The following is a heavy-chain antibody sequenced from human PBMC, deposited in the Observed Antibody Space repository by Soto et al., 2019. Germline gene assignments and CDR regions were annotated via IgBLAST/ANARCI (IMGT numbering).Heavy chain of an antibody. J-gene: IGHJ6*02. CDR2: IDPADSET. D-gene: IGHD5-12*01. CDR3: ARLGQGGYVQGMDV. CDR1: GYSFITYW. V-gene: IGHV5-51*01. Sequence: GESLKISCKGSGYSFITYWIAWVRQTPGKGLEWMGIIDPADSETKYSPSFQGQVTISADKSINTAYLQWSSLKASDTAMYYCARLGQGGYVQGMDVWGQGTTVTVSS.